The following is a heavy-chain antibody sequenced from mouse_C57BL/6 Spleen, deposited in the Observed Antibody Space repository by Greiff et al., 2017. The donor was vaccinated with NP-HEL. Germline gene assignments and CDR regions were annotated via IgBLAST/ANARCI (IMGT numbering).Heavy chain of an antibody. V-gene: IGHV5-4*01. D-gene: IGHD1-1*01. Sequence: EVKLVESGGGLVKPGGSLKLSCAASGFTFSSYAMSWVRQTPEKRLEWVATISDGGSYTYYPDNVKGRFTISRDNAKNNLYLQMSHLKSEDTAMYYCARDHGTHFAYWGQGTLVTVSA. CDR2: ISDGGSYT. CDR1: GFTFSSYA. CDR3: ARDHGTHFAY. J-gene: IGHJ3*01.